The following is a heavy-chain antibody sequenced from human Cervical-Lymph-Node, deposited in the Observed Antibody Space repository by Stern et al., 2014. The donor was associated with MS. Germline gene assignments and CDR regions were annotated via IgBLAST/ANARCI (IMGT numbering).Heavy chain of an antibody. J-gene: IGHJ3*02. CDR1: GSTFTAYC. D-gene: IGHD6-19*01. CDR3: ARGGRSSGWSPPDTFDI. V-gene: IGHV1-2*04. Sequence: QVQLVQSGAEVKKPGASVTVSCKASGSTFTAYCMHWLRPAPGQGLEWMGGINPNSGGTNDAQKFQGWVTMTRDTSLSTAYMDLSRLRSDDTAVYYCARGGRSSGWSPPDTFDIWGQGTMVTVSS. CDR2: INPNSGGT.